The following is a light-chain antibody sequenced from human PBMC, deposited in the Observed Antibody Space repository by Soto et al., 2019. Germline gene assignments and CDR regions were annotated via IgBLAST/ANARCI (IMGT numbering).Light chain of an antibody. CDR1: QSISSL. CDR2: KAS. Sequence: DIQMTQSPSTLSASVGDRVTITCRASQSISSLLAWYQQKPGKAPKLLIYKASSLESGVPSRFSGSGSGTEFTLTISSLQPDDFATYYCQHYNSYPSFGGGTKVEIK. V-gene: IGKV1-5*03. J-gene: IGKJ4*01. CDR3: QHYNSYPS.